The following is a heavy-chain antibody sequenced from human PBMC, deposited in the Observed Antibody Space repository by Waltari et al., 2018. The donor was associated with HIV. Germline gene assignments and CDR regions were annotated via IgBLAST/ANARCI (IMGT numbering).Heavy chain of an antibody. CDR2: INPNSGGT. D-gene: IGHD3-22*01. CDR1: GYTFTGYY. J-gene: IGHJ4*02. CDR3: ARVRSIVVVHCDY. Sequence: QVQLVQSGAEVKKPGASVKVSCKASGYTFTGYYMHWVRPAPGQGLEWMGRINPNSGGTNYAQKFQGRVTMTRDTSISTAYMELSRLRSDDTAVYYCARVRSIVVVHCDYWGQGTLVTVSS. V-gene: IGHV1-2*06.